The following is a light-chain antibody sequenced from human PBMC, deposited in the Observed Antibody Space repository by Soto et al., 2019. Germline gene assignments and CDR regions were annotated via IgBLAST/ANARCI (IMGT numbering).Light chain of an antibody. V-gene: IGKV1-5*03. CDR3: QQINIPYT. J-gene: IGKJ2*01. CDR1: QSISNW. CDR2: KAS. Sequence: DIQMTQSPSTLSASVGDRVTITCRASQSISNWLACYQQKPGNAPELLIYKASCVERGVPSRFSGSGSGTEFSLIISSLQPDDFATFYCQQINIPYTFDQENKLEI.